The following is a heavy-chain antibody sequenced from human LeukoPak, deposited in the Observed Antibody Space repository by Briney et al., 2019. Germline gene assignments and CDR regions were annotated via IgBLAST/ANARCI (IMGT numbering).Heavy chain of an antibody. CDR3: VRDTFSPDAFDI. V-gene: IGHV3-21*01. J-gene: IGHJ3*02. D-gene: IGHD3-16*01. CDR1: GFTFSSYS. CDR2: ISTSSSYI. Sequence: PGGSLRLSCAASGFTFSSYSMNCVRQAPGKGLEWVSSISTSSSYIYSADSVKRRFTISRDNAKNSLYLQMNSLRAEDTAVYYCVRDTFSPDAFDIWGQGTMVTVSS.